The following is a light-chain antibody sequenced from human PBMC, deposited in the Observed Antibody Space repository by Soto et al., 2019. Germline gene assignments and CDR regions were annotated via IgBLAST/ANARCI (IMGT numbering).Light chain of an antibody. CDR2: KAS. V-gene: IGKV1-5*03. CDR1: LSVSSW. CDR3: QQYNSYWT. Sequence: DIQMTQSPSTLSASVGDRVTITCRGSLSVSSWLAWYQQKPGKAPKLLIYKASSLESGVPSRFSGSGSGTEFTLTIISLQPDDFATYYYQQYNSYWTFGQGTKVEIK. J-gene: IGKJ1*01.